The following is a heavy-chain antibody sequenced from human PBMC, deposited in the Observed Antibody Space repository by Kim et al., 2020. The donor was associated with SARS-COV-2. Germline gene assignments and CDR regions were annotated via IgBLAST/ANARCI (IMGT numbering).Heavy chain of an antibody. CDR3: ARGLRAAAGRGWFDP. D-gene: IGHD6-13*01. V-gene: IGHV3-30*07. J-gene: IGHJ5*02. Sequence: DSVKGRFTISRDNSKNTLYLQMNSLRAEDTAVYYCARGLRAAAGRGWFDPWGQGTLVTVSS.